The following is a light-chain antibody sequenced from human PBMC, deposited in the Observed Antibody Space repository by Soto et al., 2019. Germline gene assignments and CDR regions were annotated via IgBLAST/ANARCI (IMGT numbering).Light chain of an antibody. J-gene: IGKJ3*01. V-gene: IGKV3-20*01. CDR1: QSVGSNY. Sequence: EIVLTQSPGTLSLSPGERATLSCRASQSVGSNYLAWYQQKPGQASRPLIFGASSRATGIPDRFSGSGSGTDFTLTISRLEPEDFAVYYCQQYTTSPFTFGPGTKVDIK. CDR3: QQYTTSPFT. CDR2: GAS.